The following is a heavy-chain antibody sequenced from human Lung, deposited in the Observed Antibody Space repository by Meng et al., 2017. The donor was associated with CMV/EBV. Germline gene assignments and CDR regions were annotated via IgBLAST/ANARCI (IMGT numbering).Heavy chain of an antibody. CDR1: GDIVSSNSAA. CDR2: TYYRSKWYH. D-gene: IGHD4-23*01. CDR3: ARGINGGCGD. V-gene: IGHV6-1*01. Sequence: QLQLHQSGPGLVKPSHTLSLTCAISGDIVSSNSAAWHWIRQSPSRGLEWLGRTYYRSKWYHEYAVSVKSRITISPDTPKNQFSLQLNSMTPEDTAVYYCARGINGGCGDWGQGTLVTVSS. J-gene: IGHJ4*02.